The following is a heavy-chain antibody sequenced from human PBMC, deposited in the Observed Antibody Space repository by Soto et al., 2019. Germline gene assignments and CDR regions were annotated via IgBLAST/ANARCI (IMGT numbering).Heavy chain of an antibody. CDR2: INPNTDVT. D-gene: IGHD1-20*01. CDR3: ARDLWGNWNHIDAFDI. CDR1: GYTFSGYY. J-gene: IGHJ3*02. V-gene: IGHV1-2*02. Sequence: ASVKVSCKASGYTFSGYYMHWVRQAPGQGLEWMGWINPNTDVTNYAQRFQGRVTMTRDTSITTAYMELSRLRSDDTAVYYCARDLWGNWNHIDAFDIWGPGTTVTVSS.